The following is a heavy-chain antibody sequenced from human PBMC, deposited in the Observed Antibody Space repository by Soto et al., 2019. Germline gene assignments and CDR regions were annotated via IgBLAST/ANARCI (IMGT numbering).Heavy chain of an antibody. V-gene: IGHV3-21*01. J-gene: IGHJ5*02. CDR1: GFTFSSYS. CDR3: ARAPQDSSGYYLPHNWFDP. CDR2: ISSSSYI. Sequence: GGSLRLSCAASGFTFSSYSMNWVRQAPGKGLEWVSSISSSSYIYYADSVKGRFTISRDNAKNSLYLQMNSLRAEDTAVYYCARAPQDSSGYYLPHNWFDPWGQGTLVTVSS. D-gene: IGHD3-22*01.